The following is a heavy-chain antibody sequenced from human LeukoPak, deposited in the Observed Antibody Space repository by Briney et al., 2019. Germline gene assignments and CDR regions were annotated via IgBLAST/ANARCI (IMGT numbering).Heavy chain of an antibody. D-gene: IGHD1-26*01. V-gene: IGHV3-7*01. Sequence: GGSLRLSCAASGFIFSSYEMNWVRQAPGKGLEWVANIKQDGSEKYYVDSVKGRFTISRDNAKNSLFLQMNSLRAEDTAVYYCATDRSVGATYRFDHWGQGTLVTVSS. CDR2: IKQDGSEK. J-gene: IGHJ4*02. CDR1: GFIFSSYE. CDR3: ATDRSVGATYRFDH.